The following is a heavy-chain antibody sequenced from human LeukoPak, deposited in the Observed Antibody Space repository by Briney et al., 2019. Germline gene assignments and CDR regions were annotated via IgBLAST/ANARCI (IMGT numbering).Heavy chain of an antibody. V-gene: IGHV3-23*01. J-gene: IGHJ4*02. Sequence: GGSLRLSCAASGFTFSSYAMSWVRQAPGKGLEWVSAISGIGGNTYYAGSVKGRFSISRDNSKSTLYRQMNSLRCEDTAEYYCAKGELAVAGIVYWGQGTVVTVSS. CDR1: GFTFSSYA. CDR2: ISGIGGNT. CDR3: AKGELAVAGIVY. D-gene: IGHD6-19*01.